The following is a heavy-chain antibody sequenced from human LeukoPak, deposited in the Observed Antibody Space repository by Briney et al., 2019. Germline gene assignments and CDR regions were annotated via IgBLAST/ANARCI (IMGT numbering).Heavy chain of an antibody. V-gene: IGHV4-30-4*08. CDR1: GGSISSGDYY. Sequence: SETLSLTCTVSGGSISSGDYYWSWIRQPPGKGLEWIGYIYYSGSTYYNPSLKSRVTISVDTSKNQFSLKLSSVTAADTAVYYCARSLGRTRGLFTMIVVAPPFDLWGRGTLVTVSS. J-gene: IGHJ2*01. CDR3: ARSLGRTRGLFTMIVVAPPFDL. D-gene: IGHD3-22*01. CDR2: IYYSGST.